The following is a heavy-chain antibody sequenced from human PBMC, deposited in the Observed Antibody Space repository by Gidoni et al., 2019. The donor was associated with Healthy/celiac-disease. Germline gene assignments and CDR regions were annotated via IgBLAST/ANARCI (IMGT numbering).Heavy chain of an antibody. J-gene: IGHJ6*02. D-gene: IGHD2-2*01. V-gene: IGHV4-59*01. CDR2: IYYSGST. CDR1: GGSISSYY. CDR3: AREPALEDYYYGMDV. Sequence: QVQLQESGPGLVKPSETLSLTCTVSGGSISSYYWSWIRQPPGKGLEWIGYIYYSGSTNYNPSLKSRVTISVDTSKNQFSLKLSSVTAADTAVYYCAREPALEDYYYGMDVWGQGTTVTVSS.